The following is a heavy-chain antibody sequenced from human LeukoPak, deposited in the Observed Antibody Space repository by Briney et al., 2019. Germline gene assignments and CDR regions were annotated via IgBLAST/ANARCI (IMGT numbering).Heavy chain of an antibody. CDR3: ARAKRSDCSGSTCSSYNWFDP. CDR2: IYIGGST. Sequence: GGSLRLSCAASGFTVSSNYMTWVHQAPGRGLEWVSVIYIGGSTFYADSVKGRFTVSRDNSKNTLYLQMNSLRDEDTAVYYCARAKRSDCSGSTCSSYNWFDPWGQGTLVSVSS. D-gene: IGHD2-15*01. V-gene: IGHV3-66*01. CDR1: GFTVSSNY. J-gene: IGHJ5*02.